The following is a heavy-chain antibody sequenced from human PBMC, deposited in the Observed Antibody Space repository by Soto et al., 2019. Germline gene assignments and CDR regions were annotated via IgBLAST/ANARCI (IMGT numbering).Heavy chain of an antibody. CDR1: GGSISSFGFY. CDR2: IYYSGST. D-gene: IGHD6-6*01. Sequence: SETLSLTCTVSGGSISSFGFYWTWIRQSPGKGLEWIGNIYYSGSTSYNPSLKSRVAISVDTSANQVSLKLNSVTAADTAVYYCDTEQLEEYFDYWGQGTQVT. V-gene: IGHV4-30-4*01. J-gene: IGHJ4*02. CDR3: DTEQLEEYFDY.